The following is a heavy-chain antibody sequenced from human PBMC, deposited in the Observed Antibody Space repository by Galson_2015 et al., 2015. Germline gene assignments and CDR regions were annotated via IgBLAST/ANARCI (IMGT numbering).Heavy chain of an antibody. D-gene: IGHD2-2*01. J-gene: IGHJ4*02. CDR2: IIPIFGTA. V-gene: IGHV1-69*13. CDR3: ASSALQYCSSTSCYRYFDY. CDR1: GGTFSSYA. Sequence: SVKVSCKASGGTFSSYAISWVRQAPGQGLEWMGGIIPIFGTANYAQKFQGRVTITADESTSTAYMELSSLRSEDTAVYYCASSALQYCSSTSCYRYFDYWGQGTLVTVSS.